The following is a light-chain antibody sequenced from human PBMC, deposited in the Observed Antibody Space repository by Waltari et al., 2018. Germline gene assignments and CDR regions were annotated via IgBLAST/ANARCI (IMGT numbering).Light chain of an antibody. V-gene: IGLV2-14*01. J-gene: IGLJ3*02. CDR2: EVS. CDR1: SSDVGGYNL. CDR3: TSYITTRGDWV. Sequence: QSALTQPASVSGSPGQSITISCTGTSSDVGGYNLVSWHQQPPGKAPKLIIYEVSNRPSGVSNRFSGSKSGNTASLTISGLQAEDEADYYCTSYITTRGDWVFGGGTKLTVL.